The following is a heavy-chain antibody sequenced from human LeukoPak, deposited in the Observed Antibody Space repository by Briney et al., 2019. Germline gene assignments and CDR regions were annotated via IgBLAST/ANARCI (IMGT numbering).Heavy chain of an antibody. Sequence: KTGGSLRLSCAASGFTFSTYSMNWVRQAPGKGLEWVSSLSSSSSYIYYADSVKGRFTISRDNAKNSLYLQMNSLRAEDTAVYYCARDEGGEYYYGSGSYNYWGQGTLVTVSS. V-gene: IGHV3-21*01. D-gene: IGHD3-10*01. CDR2: LSSSSSYI. CDR1: GFTFSTYS. J-gene: IGHJ4*02. CDR3: ARDEGGEYYYGSGSYNY.